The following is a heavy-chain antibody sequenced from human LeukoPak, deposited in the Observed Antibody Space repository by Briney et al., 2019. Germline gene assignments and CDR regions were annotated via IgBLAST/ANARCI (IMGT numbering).Heavy chain of an antibody. Sequence: ASVKVSCKASGYTFTGYYMHWVRQAPGQGLEWMGWINPNSGGTNYAQKFQGRVTMTRDTSISTAYMELSRLRSDDTAVHYCARDHRGGYYGSGSYYPPYYFDYWGQGTLVTVSS. J-gene: IGHJ4*02. V-gene: IGHV1-2*02. CDR3: ARDHRGGYYGSGSYYPPYYFDY. D-gene: IGHD3-10*01. CDR2: INPNSGGT. CDR1: GYTFTGYY.